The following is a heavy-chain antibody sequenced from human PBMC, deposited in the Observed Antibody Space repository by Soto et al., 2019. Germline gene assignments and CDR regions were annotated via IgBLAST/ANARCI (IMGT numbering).Heavy chain of an antibody. V-gene: IGHV3-7*04. CDR1: GFTFSSYW. Sequence: GGSLRLSCAASGFTFSSYWMSWVRQAPGKGLEWVANIKQGGSEKYYVDSVKGRFTISRDNAKNSLYLQMNSLRAEDTAVYYCARFYYDSSGYLPSPYYYYYGMDVWGQGTTVTVSS. CDR3: ARFYYDSSGYLPSPYYYYYGMDV. CDR2: IKQGGSEK. J-gene: IGHJ6*02. D-gene: IGHD3-22*01.